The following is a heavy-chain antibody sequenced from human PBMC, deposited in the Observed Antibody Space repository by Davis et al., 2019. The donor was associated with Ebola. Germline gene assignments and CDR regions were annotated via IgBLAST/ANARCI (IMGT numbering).Heavy chain of an antibody. D-gene: IGHD1-26*01. CDR1: GFTFSSYA. V-gene: IGHV3-23*01. CDR2: ISGSGGNT. Sequence: GESLKISCAASGFTFSSYAMSWVRQAPGKGLEWVSAISGSGGNTYYADSVKGRFTISRDNSKNTLHLQMNSLRVEDTAIYYCAKDTSNVWFDVWGQGTMVTVSS. J-gene: IGHJ3*01. CDR3: AKDTSNVWFDV.